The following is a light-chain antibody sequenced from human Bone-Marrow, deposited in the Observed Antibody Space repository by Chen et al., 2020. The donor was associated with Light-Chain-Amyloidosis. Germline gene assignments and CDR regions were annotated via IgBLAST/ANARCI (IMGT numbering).Light chain of an antibody. CDR3: QSADSSGTYEVI. CDR1: DLPTKY. J-gene: IGLJ2*01. CDR2: RDT. V-gene: IGLV3-25*03. Sequence: SYELTQPPSVSVSPGHTARITCPGEDLPTKYAYWYQQEPGQAPVLVVHRDTERPSGIAERFSGSSSGTTATLTISGVQAEDEADYHCQSADSSGTYEVIFGGGTKLTVL.